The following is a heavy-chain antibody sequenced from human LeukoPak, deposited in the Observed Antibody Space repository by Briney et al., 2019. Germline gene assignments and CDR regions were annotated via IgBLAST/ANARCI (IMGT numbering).Heavy chain of an antibody. CDR3: ATGANLFQF. D-gene: IGHD1-14*01. CDR2: IRHDGSQT. J-gene: IGHJ4*02. Sequence: GGSLRLSCAASGFIFTDSWMSWVRQAPGKGVEWVANIRHDGSQTYYLDSVKGRFTISRDNAKNEVYLEMNNLRGADTAVYYCATGANLFQFWGQGTLVTVSS. CDR1: GFIFTDSW. V-gene: IGHV3-7*01.